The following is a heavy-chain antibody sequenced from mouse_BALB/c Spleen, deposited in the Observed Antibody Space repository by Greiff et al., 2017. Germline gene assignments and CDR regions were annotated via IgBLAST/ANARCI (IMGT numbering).Heavy chain of an antibody. CDR2: ISSGSSTI. D-gene: IGHD1-1*02. CDR1: GFTFSSFG. CDR3: ARWYDAMDY. Sequence: EVHLVESGGGLVQPGGSRKLSCAASGFTFSSFGMHWVRQAPEKGLEWVAYISSGSSTIYYADTVKGRFTISRDNPKNTLFLQMTSLRSEDTAMYYCARWYDAMDYWGQGTSVTVSS. V-gene: IGHV5-17*02. J-gene: IGHJ4*01.